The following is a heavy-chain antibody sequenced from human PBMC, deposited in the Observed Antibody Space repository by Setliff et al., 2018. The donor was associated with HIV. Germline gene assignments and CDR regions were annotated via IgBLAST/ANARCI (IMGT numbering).Heavy chain of an antibody. CDR2: IKKSSDGGKT. V-gene: IGHV3-15*01. CDR1: GFNFKTYG. CDR3: ATDNGPSYSMDI. J-gene: IGHJ6*02. Sequence: PGGSLRLSCAASGFNFKTYGMTWVRQAPGKGLEWLGRIKKSSDGGKTDDASPVKGRFTISRDDSKNTLYLQMNSLKIEDTAVYFCATDNGPSYSMDIWGQGTTVTVSS. D-gene: IGHD2-21*01.